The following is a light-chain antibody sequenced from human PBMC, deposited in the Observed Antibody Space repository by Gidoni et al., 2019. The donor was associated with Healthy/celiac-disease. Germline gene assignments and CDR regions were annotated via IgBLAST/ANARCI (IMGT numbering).Light chain of an antibody. Sequence: DIQMTQSPSTLSASVGDRVTITCRAGQSINNWLAWYQQKPGKAPKLLIYKASNLEFGVPSRFSGSGSGTEFTLTISRLQPDEFATYFCQQYNSYSRTFGQGTKVEIK. CDR2: KAS. V-gene: IGKV1-5*03. CDR1: QSINNW. CDR3: QQYNSYSRT. J-gene: IGKJ1*01.